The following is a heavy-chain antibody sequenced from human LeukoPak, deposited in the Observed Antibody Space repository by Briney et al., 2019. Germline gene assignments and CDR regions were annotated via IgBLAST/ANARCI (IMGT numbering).Heavy chain of an antibody. CDR2: IRSGVGAE. V-gene: IGHV3-11*04. D-gene: IGHD3-10*01. CDR1: GFTFSDYF. Sequence: GGSLRLSCTASGFTFSDYFMSWVRQFPGKGLEWVSRIRSGVGAEYYADSVKGRFTISRDNAKNSLHLQMNRLRDEDTAVYYCARYFGDPQGMDVWGQGTTVTVSS. CDR3: ARYFGDPQGMDV. J-gene: IGHJ6*02.